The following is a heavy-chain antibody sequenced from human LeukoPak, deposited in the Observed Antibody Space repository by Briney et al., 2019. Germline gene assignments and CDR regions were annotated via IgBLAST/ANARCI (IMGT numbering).Heavy chain of an antibody. D-gene: IGHD3-16*01. V-gene: IGHV4-59*01. CDR1: GGSISSYY. J-gene: IGHJ4*02. CDR2: IYYSGST. Sequence: SGTLSLTCTVSGGSISSYYWSWIRQPPGKGLEWIGYIYYSGSTNYNPSLKSRVTISVDTSKNQFSLKLSSVTAADTAVYYCAREAHDGFDYWGQGTLVTVSS. CDR3: AREAHDGFDY.